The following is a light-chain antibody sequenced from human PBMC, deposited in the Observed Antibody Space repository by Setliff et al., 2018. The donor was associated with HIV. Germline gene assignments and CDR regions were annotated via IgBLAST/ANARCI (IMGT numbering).Light chain of an antibody. J-gene: IGLJ3*02. V-gene: IGLV2-14*01. Sequence: SALTQPASVSGSPGQSITISCPGTSSDVGAYNYVSWYQQHPGKAPKLLIYEVSNRPSGVSDRFSGSKSGNTASLTISGLQPEDEADYYCSSYTTTSTLVFGGGTK. CDR2: EVS. CDR3: SSYTTTSTLV. CDR1: SSDVGAYNY.